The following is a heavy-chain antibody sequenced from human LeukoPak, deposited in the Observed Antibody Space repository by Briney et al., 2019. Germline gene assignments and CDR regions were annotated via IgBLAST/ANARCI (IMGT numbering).Heavy chain of an antibody. D-gene: IGHD3-10*01. CDR3: ARRITMVRGARFDY. J-gene: IGHJ4*02. V-gene: IGHV4-59*12. Sequence: SETLSLTCTVSGGSISSYYWSWIRQPPGKGLEWIGYIYYSGSTNYNPSLKSRVTISVDTSKNQFSLKLSSVTAADTAVYYCARRITMVRGARFDYWGQGTLVTVSS. CDR2: IYYSGST. CDR1: GGSISSYY.